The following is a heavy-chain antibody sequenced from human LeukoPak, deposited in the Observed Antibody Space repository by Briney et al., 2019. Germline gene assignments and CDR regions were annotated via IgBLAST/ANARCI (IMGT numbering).Heavy chain of an antibody. CDR3: ARSVVVVAATAEFDY. D-gene: IGHD2-15*01. CDR2: IIPIPGIA. CDR1: GYTFTDYY. Sequence: SVKVSCKASGYTFTDYYMHWVRQAPGQGLEWMGRIIPIPGIANYAQKFQGRVTITADKSTSTAYMELSSLRSEDTAVYYCARSVVVVAATAEFDYWGQGTLVTVSS. J-gene: IGHJ4*02. V-gene: IGHV1-69*02.